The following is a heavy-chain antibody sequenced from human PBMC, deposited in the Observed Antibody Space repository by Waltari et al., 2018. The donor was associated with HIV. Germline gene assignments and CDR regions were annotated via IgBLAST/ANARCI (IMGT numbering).Heavy chain of an antibody. V-gene: IGHV3-49*05. CDR1: GFPFGDYG. J-gene: IGHJ6*02. D-gene: IGHD1-26*01. Sequence: EVHLMDSGGGLVKPGRSLRLSCRGSGFPFGDYGMSWFGQAPGKGLEWVGFITSEAYGGTAEYAASVTGRFTISREDSKSTAYMQMNRLESEDTGVYFCSRPSGPLHSYGMDVWGQGTTVIVSS. CDR3: SRPSGPLHSYGMDV. CDR2: ITSEAYGGTA.